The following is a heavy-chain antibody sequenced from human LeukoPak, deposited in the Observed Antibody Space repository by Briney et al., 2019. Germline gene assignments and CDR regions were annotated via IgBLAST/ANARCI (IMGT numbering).Heavy chain of an antibody. CDR1: GCSISSYY. J-gene: IGHJ5*02. CDR3: ARGYSSSSLFGP. V-gene: IGHV4-59*01. CDR2: IYYSGST. Sequence: SETLSLTCTVSGCSISSYYWSWIRQPPGKGLEWIGYIYYSGSTNYNPSLKSRVTISVDTSKNQFSLKLSSVTAADTAVYYCARGYSSSSLFGPWGQGTLVTVSS. D-gene: IGHD6-13*01.